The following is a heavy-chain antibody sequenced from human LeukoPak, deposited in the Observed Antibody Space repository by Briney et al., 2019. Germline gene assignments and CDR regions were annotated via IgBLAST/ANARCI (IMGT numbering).Heavy chain of an antibody. Sequence: PSETLSLTCTVSGGSISTYYWSLLRQPAGKGLEWIGRIYGSGNTNYNPSLKSRVTMSLDTSKNQFSLRLTSVTAADTAVYYCAREYSSSSGKNAFDVWGQGTMVTVSS. V-gene: IGHV4-4*07. CDR3: AREYSSSSGKNAFDV. CDR1: GGSISTYY. J-gene: IGHJ3*01. CDR2: IYGSGNT. D-gene: IGHD6-6*01.